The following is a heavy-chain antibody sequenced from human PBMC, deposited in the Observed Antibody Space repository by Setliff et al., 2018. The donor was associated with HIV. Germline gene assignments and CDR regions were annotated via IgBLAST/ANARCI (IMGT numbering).Heavy chain of an antibody. V-gene: IGHV1-2*02. D-gene: IGHD6-19*01. J-gene: IGHJ5*02. CDR1: GVTFNNFR. CDR3: ARGGALSGFFFPNWLDP. CDR2: INPNSGGT. Sequence: ASVKVSCKASGVTFNNFRINWIRQAPGQGLEWMGWINPNSGGTKYAQKFQGRVTMTRDTSISAVSMELRRLRPDDTAMYFCARGGALSGFFFPNWLDPWGQGTLVTVSS.